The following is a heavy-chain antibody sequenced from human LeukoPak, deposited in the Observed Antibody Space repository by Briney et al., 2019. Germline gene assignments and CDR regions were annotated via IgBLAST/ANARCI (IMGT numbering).Heavy chain of an antibody. CDR2: IYWDDDK. Sequence: SGPTLVNPTQALTLTCTFSGFSLSTSGVGVGWILQPPGKALEWLALIYWDDDKRYSPSLKSRLTITKDTSKNQVVLTMISMDPVDTATYYCAHSLGGGNSCYFDYWGQGTLVTVSS. CDR3: AHSLGGGNSCYFDY. D-gene: IGHD4-23*01. CDR1: GFSLSTSGVG. V-gene: IGHV2-5*02. J-gene: IGHJ4*02.